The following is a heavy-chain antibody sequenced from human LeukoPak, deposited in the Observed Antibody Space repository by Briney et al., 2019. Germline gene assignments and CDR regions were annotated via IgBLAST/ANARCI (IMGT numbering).Heavy chain of an antibody. V-gene: IGHV4-34*01. Sequence: SETLSLTCAVYGGSFSGYYWSWIRQPPGKGLEWIGEINHSGSTNYNPSLKSRVTISVDTSKNQFSLKLSSVTAADTAVYYCARGGITMVRGVIRRGGVRRPFDYWGQGTLVTVSS. D-gene: IGHD3-10*01. CDR1: GGSFSGYY. CDR2: INHSGST. J-gene: IGHJ4*02. CDR3: ARGGITMVRGVIRRGGVRRPFDY.